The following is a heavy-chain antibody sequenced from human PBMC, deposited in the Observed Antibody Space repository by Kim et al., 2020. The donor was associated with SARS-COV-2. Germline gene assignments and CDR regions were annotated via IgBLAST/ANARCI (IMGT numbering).Heavy chain of an antibody. Sequence: SETLSLTCVVSDGSFTSRNYYWGWVRLPPNKGLEYIGSLYYSGTSYYNPSLKSRVAMSIDTSKEQLSLKLSSVTAADTAVYYCVGHRRGANYGVLDAFDIWGLGAMVTVSS. V-gene: IGHV4-39*01. CDR3: VGHRRGANYGVLDAFDI. CDR1: DGSFTSRNYY. J-gene: IGHJ3*02. D-gene: IGHD3-3*01. CDR2: LYYSGTS.